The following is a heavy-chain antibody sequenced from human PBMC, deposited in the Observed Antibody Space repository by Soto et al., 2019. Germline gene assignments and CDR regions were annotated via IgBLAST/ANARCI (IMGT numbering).Heavy chain of an antibody. Sequence: EVQLVESGGGLVQPGGSLRLSCAASGFTFSSYEMNWVRQAPGKGLEWVSYISSSGSTIYYADSVKGRFTISRDNAKNSLYLQMNSRRGEDQSVYYCARGQYSSGGGYFDYWGQETLVTVSS. CDR2: ISSSGSTI. CDR1: GFTFSSYE. J-gene: IGHJ4*02. V-gene: IGHV3-48*03. D-gene: IGHD6-19*01. CDR3: ARGQYSSGGGYFDY.